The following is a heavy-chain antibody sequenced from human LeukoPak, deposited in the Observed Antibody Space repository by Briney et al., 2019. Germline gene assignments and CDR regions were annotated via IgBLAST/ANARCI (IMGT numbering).Heavy chain of an antibody. CDR2: IKQDGTEK. CDR3: ARDKVVGATYLDY. V-gene: IGHV3-7*01. Sequence: GGSLRLSCAASGFNFSSYGMHWVRQAPGKGLEWVANIKQDGTEKYYVDSVKGRFTISRDNAKNSVYLQMNSLRAEDTAVYYCARDKVVGATYLDYWGQGTLVTVSS. J-gene: IGHJ4*02. CDR1: GFNFSSYG. D-gene: IGHD2-15*01.